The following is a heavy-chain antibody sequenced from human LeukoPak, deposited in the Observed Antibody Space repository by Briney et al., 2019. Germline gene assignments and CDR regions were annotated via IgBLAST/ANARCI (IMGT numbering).Heavy chain of an antibody. CDR3: ARGGGSEGYYFDY. V-gene: IGHV4-59*10. CDR2: VYTSGST. D-gene: IGHD3-10*01. J-gene: IGHJ4*02. CDR1: GGSFSGYY. Sequence: SETLSLICAVYGGSFSGYYWSWIRQPAGKGLEWIGRVYTSGSTTYNPSLKSRVTISVDTSKNQFSLKLSSVTAADTAVYYCARGGGSEGYYFDYWGQGTLVTVSS.